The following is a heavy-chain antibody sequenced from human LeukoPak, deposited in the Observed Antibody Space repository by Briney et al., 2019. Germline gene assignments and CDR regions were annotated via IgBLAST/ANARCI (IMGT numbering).Heavy chain of an antibody. CDR1: GFTFSNYW. D-gene: IGHD5-18*01. CDR2: IKKDGSEK. J-gene: IGHJ4*02. V-gene: IGHV3-7*03. CDR3: AKAAYNYGPFDY. Sequence: GGSLRLSCAASGFTFSNYWMSWVRQAPGKGLEWVANIKKDGSEKNYVDSVKGRFTISRDNSKNTLYLQMNSLRAEDTAVYYCAKAAYNYGPFDYWGQGTLVLVSS.